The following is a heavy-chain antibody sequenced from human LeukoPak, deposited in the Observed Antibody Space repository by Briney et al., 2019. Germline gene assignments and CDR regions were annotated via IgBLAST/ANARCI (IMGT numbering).Heavy chain of an antibody. J-gene: IGHJ4*02. CDR2: INHSGST. Sequence: PSETLSLTCAVYGGSFSGYYWSWIRQPPGKGLEWIGEINHSGSTNYNPSLKSRVTISVDTSKNQFSLKLSSVTAADTAVYYCARGGNYYDSSGYFYWGQGTLVTVSS. V-gene: IGHV4-34*01. CDR3: ARGGNYYDSSGYFY. CDR1: GGSFSGYY. D-gene: IGHD3-22*01.